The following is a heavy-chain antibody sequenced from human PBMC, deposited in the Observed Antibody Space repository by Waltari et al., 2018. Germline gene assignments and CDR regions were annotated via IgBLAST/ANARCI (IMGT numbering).Heavy chain of an antibody. CDR1: GGSISSSNFY. D-gene: IGHD1-26*01. CDR3: ALSLGYVGFDS. V-gene: IGHV4-39*07. Sequence: QLYLQESGPRLVKPSETLSRMCTVSGGSISSSNFYYGWIRQAPGMGLEWIGSVYKNGNAYYNPSLSSRVTISVDRSKNQFSLNLHSVTAADTAVYYCALSLGYVGFDSWGQGTQVTVSS. J-gene: IGHJ4*01. CDR2: VYKNGNA.